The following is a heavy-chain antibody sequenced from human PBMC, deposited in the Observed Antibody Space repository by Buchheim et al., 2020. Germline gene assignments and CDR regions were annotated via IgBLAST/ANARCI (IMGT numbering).Heavy chain of an antibody. CDR3: ARLGDGYMDYYGMDV. V-gene: IGHV4-59*11. CDR1: GGSISSHY. D-gene: IGHD5-24*01. J-gene: IGHJ6*02. CDR2: IYYSGST. Sequence: QVQLQESGPGLVKPSETLSLTCTVSGGSISSHYWTWIRQPPGKGLEWIGYIYYSGSTNYNPSLKSRVTIPLDTSKNQFSLNLSSVTAADSAVYYCARLGDGYMDYYGMDVWGQGTT.